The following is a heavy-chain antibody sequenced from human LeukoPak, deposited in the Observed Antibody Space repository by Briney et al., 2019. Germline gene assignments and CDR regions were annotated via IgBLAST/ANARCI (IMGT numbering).Heavy chain of an antibody. CDR2: ISTSGTT. D-gene: IGHD5-18*01. V-gene: IGHV4-4*07. Sequence: SETLSLTCTVAGGSISSYYWSWIRQPAGKGLEWIGRISTSGTTNYIPSLKSRVTISLDTSKSQFSLKLSSVTAADTAVYYCARVAPPGYSYGYIDYWGQGTLVTVSS. J-gene: IGHJ4*02. CDR1: GGSISSYY. CDR3: ARVAPPGYSYGYIDY.